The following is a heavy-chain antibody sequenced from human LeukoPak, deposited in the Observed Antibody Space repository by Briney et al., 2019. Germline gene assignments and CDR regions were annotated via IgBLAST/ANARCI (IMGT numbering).Heavy chain of an antibody. CDR3: ARDSYYYDSSGRRRLDY. Sequence: PSETLSLTCTVSGGSISSYYWSWIRQPAGKGLEWIGRIYTSGSTNYNPSLKSRVTMSVDTSKNQFSLKLSSVTAADTAVYYCARDSYYYDSSGRRRLDYWGQGTLVTVSS. V-gene: IGHV4-4*07. CDR2: IYTSGST. J-gene: IGHJ4*02. D-gene: IGHD3-22*01. CDR1: GGSISSYY.